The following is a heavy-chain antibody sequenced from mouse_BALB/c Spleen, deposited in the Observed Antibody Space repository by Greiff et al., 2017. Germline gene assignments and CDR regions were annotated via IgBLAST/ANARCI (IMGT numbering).Heavy chain of an antibody. CDR1: GFTFSSYG. D-gene: IGHD2-1*01. V-gene: IGHV5-6*01. J-gene: IGHJ2*01. Sequence: EVKLVESGGDLVKPGGSLKLSCAASGFTFSSYGMSWVRQTPDKRLEWVATISSGGSYTYYPDSVKGRFTISRDNAKNTLYLQLSSLKSEDTAMYYCAIHTPYGNSYFDYGGQGTTLTVSS. CDR3: AIHTPYGNSYFDY. CDR2: ISSGGSYT.